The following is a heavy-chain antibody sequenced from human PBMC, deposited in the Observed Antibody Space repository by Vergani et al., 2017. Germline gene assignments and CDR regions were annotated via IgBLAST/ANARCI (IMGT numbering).Heavy chain of an antibody. CDR1: GFTFSTYA. CDR2: IYYDGSKK. Sequence: QVQLVESGGGVVQPGRSLRLSCTSSGFTFSTYAMHWVRQAPGKGLEWVAIIYYDGSKKYYADSVKGRFTISRDNSRNTLFLQMHSLRVEDTALYYCAKFPLNITTPDRGDFWGQGSLVTVSS. J-gene: IGHJ4*02. CDR3: AKFPLNITTPDRGDF. D-gene: IGHD1-1*01. V-gene: IGHV3-30*18.